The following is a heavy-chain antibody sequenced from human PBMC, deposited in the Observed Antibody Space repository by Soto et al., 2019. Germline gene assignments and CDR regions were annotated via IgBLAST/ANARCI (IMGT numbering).Heavy chain of an antibody. V-gene: IGHV6-1*01. D-gene: IGHD3-16*01. CDR3: ASEFPYYVSSDSYLDY. Sequence: PSQTLSLTCAISVDRVSGNSAACNWIRQSPSRGLECLGRTYYRSRLYNDYAVSVKSRITVTPDTSKNQFSLPLNSVTPEDTAVYYCASEFPYYVSSDSYLDYWGQGALVTVSS. CDR1: VDRVSGNSAA. J-gene: IGHJ4*02. CDR2: TYYRSRLYN.